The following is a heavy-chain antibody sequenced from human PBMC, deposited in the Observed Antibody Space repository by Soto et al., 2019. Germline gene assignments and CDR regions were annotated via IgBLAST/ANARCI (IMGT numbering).Heavy chain of an antibody. Sequence: DVKLVESGGGLVQPGESLRLSCAASGFTFSSYWMHWVRQDPGMGLVWVATINTDGTTTQYADSVKGRFTVSRDNARNTLFLQMNGLRAEDTALDYCAKDLSWSQSDYWGQGTLVTVSS. CDR2: INTDGTTT. D-gene: IGHD3-3*01. J-gene: IGHJ4*02. CDR3: AKDLSWSQSDY. V-gene: IGHV3-74*01. CDR1: GFTFSSYW.